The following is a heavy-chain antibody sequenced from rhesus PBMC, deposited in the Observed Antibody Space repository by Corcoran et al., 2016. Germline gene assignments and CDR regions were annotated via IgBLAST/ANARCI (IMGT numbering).Heavy chain of an antibody. CDR2: ICGRSGST. V-gene: IGHV4S7*01. D-gene: IGHD1-38*01. CDR1: GGSISDSYY. CDR3: ARDTWNVALFDY. J-gene: IGHJ4*01. Sequence: QVQLQESGPGLVKPSETLSLTCAVSGGSISDSYYWTWLAQPPGKGLEWIGNICGRSGSTHTNPSLKRRVTISKDTSKNQFSLKLSSVTAADTAVYYCARDTWNVALFDYWGQGVLVTVSS.